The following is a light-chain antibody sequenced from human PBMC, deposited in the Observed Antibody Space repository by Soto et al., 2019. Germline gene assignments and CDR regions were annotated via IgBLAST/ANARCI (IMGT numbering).Light chain of an antibody. J-gene: IGLJ2*01. CDR1: SSNIGAGYD. CDR2: DNN. CDR3: GTWDSSLSAV. Sequence: QSVLTQPPSVSGAPGQRVTISCTGSSSNIGAGYDVHWYQQLPGTAPKLLIYDNNKRPSGIPDRFSGSQSGTSATLGITGLQTGDEADYYCGTWDSSLSAVFGGGTKLTVL. V-gene: IGLV1-51*01.